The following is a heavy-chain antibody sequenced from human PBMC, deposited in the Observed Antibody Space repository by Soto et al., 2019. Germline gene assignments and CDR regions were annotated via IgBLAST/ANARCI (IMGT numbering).Heavy chain of an antibody. D-gene: IGHD6-25*01. V-gene: IGHV4-34*01. Sequence: QVQLQQWGAGLLKPSETLSLTCAVYGGSFSGYYWSWIRQPPGKGLEWIGEINHSGSTNYNPSLKSPVTISVDTSKHHFSLKLSSVTAADTAVYYCARRSAAGPWGQGTLVTVSS. CDR3: ARRSAAGP. CDR2: INHSGST. CDR1: GGSFSGYY. J-gene: IGHJ5*02.